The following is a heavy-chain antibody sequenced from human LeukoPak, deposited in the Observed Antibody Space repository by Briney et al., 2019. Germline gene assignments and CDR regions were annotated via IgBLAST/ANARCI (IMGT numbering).Heavy chain of an antibody. CDR3: ARESSSGYYYYYYMDV. CDR2: INHSGTT. Sequence: ETLSLTCTVSGGSISSYYWSWIRQPPGKGLEWIGEINHSGTTNYNPSLKSRVTISIDTSKNQFSLNLRSVTAADTAIYYCARESSSGYYYYYYMDVWGKGTTVTISS. V-gene: IGHV4-34*01. D-gene: IGHD3-22*01. CDR1: GGSISSYY. J-gene: IGHJ6*03.